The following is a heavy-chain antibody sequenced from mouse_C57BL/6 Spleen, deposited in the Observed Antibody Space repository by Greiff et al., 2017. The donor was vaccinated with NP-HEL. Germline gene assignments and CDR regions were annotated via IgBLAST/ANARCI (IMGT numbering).Heavy chain of an antibody. Sequence: VQLQQPEAELVKPGASVKLSCKASGYTFTSYWMQWVKQRPGQGLEWIGEIDPSDSYTNYNQKFKGKATLTVDTSSSTAYMQLSSLTSEDSAVYYWARTPDDGSSCGYFDYWGQGTTLTVDS. D-gene: IGHD1-1*01. CDR1: GYTFTSYW. CDR3: ARTPDDGSSCGYFDY. J-gene: IGHJ2*01. V-gene: IGHV1-50*01. CDR2: IDPSDSYT.